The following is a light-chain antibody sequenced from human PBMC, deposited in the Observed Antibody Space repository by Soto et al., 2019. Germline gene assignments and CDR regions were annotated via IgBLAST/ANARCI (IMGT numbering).Light chain of an antibody. CDR3: QQYNNWPSIT. V-gene: IGKV3-20*01. CDR1: QSVSSSY. J-gene: IGKJ5*01. CDR2: GAS. Sequence: EIVLTQSPGTLSLSPGERATLSCRASQSVSSSYLVWYQQKPGQAPRLLIYGASSRATGIPDRFSGSGSGTDFTLTISRLEPEDFAVYYCQQYNNWPSITFGQGTRLEI.